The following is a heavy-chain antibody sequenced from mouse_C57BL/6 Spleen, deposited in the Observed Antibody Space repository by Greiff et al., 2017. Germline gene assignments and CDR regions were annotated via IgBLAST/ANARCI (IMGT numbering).Heavy chain of an antibody. CDR2: IYPGSGST. CDR1: GYTFTSYW. Sequence: QVQLQQPGAELVKPGASVKMSCKASGYTFTSYWITWVKQRPGQGLAWIGDIYPGSGSTNYNEKFKSKATLTVDTSSSTAYMQLSSLTSEDSAVYYCAREMSNYRYFDVWGTGTTVTVSS. V-gene: IGHV1-55*01. J-gene: IGHJ1*03. CDR3: AREMSNYRYFDV. D-gene: IGHD2-5*01.